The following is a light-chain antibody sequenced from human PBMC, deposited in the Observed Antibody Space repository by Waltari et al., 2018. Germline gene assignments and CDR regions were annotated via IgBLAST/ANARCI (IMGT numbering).Light chain of an antibody. Sequence: QSALTQPASVSGPPGQSIPISCTGTSSDVGGYDYVPWYQQPPGKAPKLIIYDVHNRPSGVRSRLSGSNSCNTPSLTISGLQAEDEADYYCNSYTSSSTRVFGGGTKLTVL. V-gene: IGLV2-14*03. J-gene: IGLJ3*02. CDR3: NSYTSSSTRV. CDR2: DVH. CDR1: SSDVGGYDY.